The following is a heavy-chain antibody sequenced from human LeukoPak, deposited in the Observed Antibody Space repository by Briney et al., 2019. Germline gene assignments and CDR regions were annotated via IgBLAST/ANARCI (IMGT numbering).Heavy chain of an antibody. CDR3: VRGRRYCSGGSCYALLDY. D-gene: IGHD2-15*01. Sequence: ASVKVSCKASGYTFTGYYMHWVRQAPGQGLEWMGWINPNSGGTNYAQKFQGRVTMTRDTSISTAYMELSRLRSDDTAVYYCVRGRRYCSGGSCYALLDYWGQGTLVTVSS. CDR2: INPNSGGT. V-gene: IGHV1-2*02. CDR1: GYTFTGYY. J-gene: IGHJ4*02.